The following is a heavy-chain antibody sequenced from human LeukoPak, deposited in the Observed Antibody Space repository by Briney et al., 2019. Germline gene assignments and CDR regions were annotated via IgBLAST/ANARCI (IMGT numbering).Heavy chain of an antibody. CDR2: IYPRDGST. CDR1: GYTFTSYY. CDR3: ARDQEGFDY. V-gene: IGHV1-46*01. J-gene: IGHJ4*02. Sequence: AASVKVSCKASGYTFTSYYMHWVRQAPGQGLEWMGMIYPRDGSTSYAQNFQGRVTVTRDTSTTTVHMELRGLRSEDTAVYYCARDQEGFDYWGQGTVVTVSS.